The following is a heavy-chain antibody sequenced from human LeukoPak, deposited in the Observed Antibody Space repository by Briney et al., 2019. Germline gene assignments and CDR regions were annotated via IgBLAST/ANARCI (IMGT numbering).Heavy chain of an antibody. CDR1: GFTFTSYA. J-gene: IGHJ3*02. CDR3: AKSWGAAAVDAFDI. CDR2: ISGSGGST. Sequence: GGSLRLSCASSGFTFTSYAVSWVRQAPGRGLEWFSAISGSGGSTYYADSVKGRFTISRDNSKNTLYLQMNSLRAEDTAVYYCAKSWGAAAVDAFDIWGQGTMVTVSS. D-gene: IGHD6-13*01. V-gene: IGHV3-23*01.